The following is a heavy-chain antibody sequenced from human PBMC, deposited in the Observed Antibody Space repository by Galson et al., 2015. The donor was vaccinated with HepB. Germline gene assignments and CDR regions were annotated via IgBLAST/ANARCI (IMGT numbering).Heavy chain of an antibody. J-gene: IGHJ6*02. CDR3: ARDFFTQWLLIYGMDV. V-gene: IGHV3-21*01. CDR1: GFTFSSYS. D-gene: IGHD6-19*01. Sequence: SLRHSCAASGFTFSSYSMNCVRQAPGKGLEWVSSISSSSSYIYYADSVEGRFTISRDNAKNSLYLQMNSLRAEDTAVYYCARDFFTQWLLIYGMDVWGQGTTVTVSS. CDR2: ISSSSSYI.